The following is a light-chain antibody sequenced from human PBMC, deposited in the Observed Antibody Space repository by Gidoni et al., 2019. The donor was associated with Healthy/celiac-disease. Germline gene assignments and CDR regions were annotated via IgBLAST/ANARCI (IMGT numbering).Light chain of an antibody. CDR3: QSYDSSLSGSDVV. V-gene: IGLV1-40*01. J-gene: IGLJ2*01. CDR2: GHS. Sequence: QSVLTQPPSVSGAPGQRVTIPCTGSSPNIGAGYDVHWYQQLPGTAPKLLIYGHSNRPSGVLDRFSGSKSGTSASLAITGLQAEDEADYYCQSYDSSLSGSDVVFGGGTKLTVL. CDR1: SPNIGAGYD.